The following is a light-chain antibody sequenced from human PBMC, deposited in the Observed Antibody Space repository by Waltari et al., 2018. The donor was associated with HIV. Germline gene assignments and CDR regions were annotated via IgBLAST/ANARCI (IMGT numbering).Light chain of an antibody. J-gene: IGLJ3*02. CDR1: SSNIGSNI. Sequence: QSVLTQPPSASGTPGQWVTISCSGSSSNIGSNIVNWYQQLPGTAPKVLIYKNDQRPSGVPDRFSGSKSGTSASLAISGLQSEDEADYYCAAWDDSLNGPNWVFGGGTKLTVL. CDR3: AAWDDSLNGPNWV. CDR2: KND. V-gene: IGLV1-44*01.